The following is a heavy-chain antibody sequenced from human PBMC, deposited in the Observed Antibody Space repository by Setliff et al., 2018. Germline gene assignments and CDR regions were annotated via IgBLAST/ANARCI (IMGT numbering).Heavy chain of an antibody. Sequence: ASVKVSCKTSGYTFVSYGISWVRQAPGQGREWMGSSNPGRGSTSSAQKFKGRVAMTRDTSTSTVYMELSSLRSEDTAVYYCARDQSRIVLMVYAGAFDIWGQGTMVTVSS. J-gene: IGHJ3*02. CDR3: ARDQSRIVLMVYAGAFDI. V-gene: IGHV1-46*01. D-gene: IGHD2-8*01. CDR2: SNPGRGST. CDR1: GYTFVSYG.